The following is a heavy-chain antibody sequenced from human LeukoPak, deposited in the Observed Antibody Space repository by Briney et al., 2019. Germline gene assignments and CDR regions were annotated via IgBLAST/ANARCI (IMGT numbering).Heavy chain of an antibody. CDR1: GGSFSGYY. CDR3: ARGARRGWNYTGPMRFFDY. J-gene: IGHJ4*02. Sequence: SETLSLTCAVYGGSFSGYYWSWIRQPPGKGLEWIGEINHSGSTNYNPSLKSRVTISVDTSKNQFSLKLSSVTAADTAVYYCARGARRGWNYTGPMRFFDYWGQGTLVTVSS. D-gene: IGHD1-7*01. V-gene: IGHV4-34*01. CDR2: INHSGST.